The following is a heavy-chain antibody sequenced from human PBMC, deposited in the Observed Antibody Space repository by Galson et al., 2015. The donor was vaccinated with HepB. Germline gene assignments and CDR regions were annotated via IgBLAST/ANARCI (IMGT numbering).Heavy chain of an antibody. J-gene: IGHJ4*02. CDR1: GFTFSGGA. CDR3: AKRRGALPGTWYFDY. Sequence: SLRLSCATSGFTFSGGAMSWVRQAPGKGLEWVSTINNHGTTTYYADSVKGRFTISRDNSENTLYLQMNSLRAEDTALYYCAKRRGALPGTWYFDYWGQGTLVTVSS. CDR2: INNHGTTT. V-gene: IGHV3-23*01. D-gene: IGHD6-13*01.